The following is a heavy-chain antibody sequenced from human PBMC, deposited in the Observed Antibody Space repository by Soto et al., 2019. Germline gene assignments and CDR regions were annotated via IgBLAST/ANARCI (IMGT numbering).Heavy chain of an antibody. J-gene: IGHJ4*02. D-gene: IGHD5-12*01. V-gene: IGHV4-34*01. CDR1: GGSFSGYY. Sequence: SETLSLTCAVYGGSFSGYYWSWIRQPPGKGLEWIGEINHSGSTNYNPSLKSRVTISVDTSKNQFSLKLSSVTAADTAVYYCARRKGYDLTSVANDYWGQGTLVTV. CDR2: INHSGST. CDR3: ARRKGYDLTSVANDY.